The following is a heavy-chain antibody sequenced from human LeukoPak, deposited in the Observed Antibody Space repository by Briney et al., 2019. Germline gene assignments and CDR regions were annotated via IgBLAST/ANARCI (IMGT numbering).Heavy chain of an antibody. J-gene: IGHJ2*01. Sequence: SETLSLTCTVSGGSISSYYWSWIRQPPGKGLEWIGYIYYSGSTNYNPSLKSRVTISVDTSKNQFSLKLSSVTAADTAVYYCARDRDWGLYWYFDFWGRGTLVTVSS. CDR3: ARDRDWGLYWYFDF. CDR1: GGSISSYY. D-gene: IGHD3/OR15-3a*01. CDR2: IYYSGST. V-gene: IGHV4-59*01.